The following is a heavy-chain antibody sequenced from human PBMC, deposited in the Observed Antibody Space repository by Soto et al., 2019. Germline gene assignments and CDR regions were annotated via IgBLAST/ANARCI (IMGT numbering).Heavy chain of an antibody. Sequence: EVQLVESGGGFVQPGGSLRLSCAASGFTFTHYRIHWVRQPPGKGLEWVGRINSDGARIEYGDSVKGRFTISRDNAHNMVFLQMNSLTYEDSGVYCCARAGDWNYGQDCWGQGTLVPVSS. CDR2: INSDGARI. D-gene: IGHD1-1*01. V-gene: IGHV3-74*03. CDR1: GFTFTHYR. CDR3: ARAGDWNYGQDC. J-gene: IGHJ4*02.